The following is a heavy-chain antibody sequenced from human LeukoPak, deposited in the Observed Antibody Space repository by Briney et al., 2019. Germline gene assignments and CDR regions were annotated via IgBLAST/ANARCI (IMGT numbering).Heavy chain of an antibody. CDR2: IYSGGST. CDR3: ARDWPGDY. Sequence: GGSLRLSCGASGFTVSSNYMSWVRQAPGKGLEWVSVIYSGGSTYYADSVKGRFTISRDNSKNTLYLQMNSLRAEDTAVYYCARDWPGDYWGQGTLVTVSS. J-gene: IGHJ4*02. CDR1: GFTVSSNY. V-gene: IGHV3-66*01.